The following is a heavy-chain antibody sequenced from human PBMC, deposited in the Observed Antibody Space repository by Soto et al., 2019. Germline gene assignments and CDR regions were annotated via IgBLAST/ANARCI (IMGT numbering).Heavy chain of an antibody. J-gene: IGHJ4*02. V-gene: IGHV1-24*01. CDR3: ATPRPRLGELWLDY. Sequence: QVQLVQSGAEVKKPGASVKVSCKVSGYTLTELSMHWVRQAPGKGLEWMGGFDPVDGATIYAQKFQGRVTMTEDTSTDTAYMELSSLRSEDTAVYYFATPRPRLGELWLDYWGQGTLVTVSS. CDR2: FDPVDGAT. D-gene: IGHD3-16*01. CDR1: GYTLTELS.